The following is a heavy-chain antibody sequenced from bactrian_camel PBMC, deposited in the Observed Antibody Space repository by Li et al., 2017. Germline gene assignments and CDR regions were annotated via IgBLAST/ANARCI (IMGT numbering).Heavy chain of an antibody. CDR2: INSGGDNT. CDR3: AADLRLPVMCSSWVTPYKH. Sequence: VQPVESGGGLVQPGGSLRLSCAASGFTFSSYAMNWVRQAPGKGLEWVSAINSGGDNTDYADSVNGRFTISRDNANHTVYLQMNDLKPEDTGTYYCAADLRLPVMCSSWVTPYKHWGQGTQVT. D-gene: IGHD6*01. CDR1: GFTFSSYA. V-gene: IGHV3S40*01. J-gene: IGHJ4*01.